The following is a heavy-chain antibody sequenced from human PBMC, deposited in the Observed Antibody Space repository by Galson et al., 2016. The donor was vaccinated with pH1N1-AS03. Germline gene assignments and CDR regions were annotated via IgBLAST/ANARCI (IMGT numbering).Heavy chain of an antibody. J-gene: IGHJ6*02. CDR1: GGTFNTYS. CDR3: ARGIRNTKNNFGMDA. D-gene: IGHD1-14*01. V-gene: IGHV1-69*13. CDR2: IIPVFGTA. Sequence: SVKVSCKASGGTFNTYSFNWVRQAPGLGLEWMGGIIPVFGTANYAQQFQDRVTITADASRREAYMEIRSLRSEDSAPYFCARGIRNTKNNFGMDAWGQGTAVIVSS.